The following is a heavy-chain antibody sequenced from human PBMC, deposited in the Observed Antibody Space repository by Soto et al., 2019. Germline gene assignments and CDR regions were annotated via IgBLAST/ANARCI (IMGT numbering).Heavy chain of an antibody. CDR2: MSHSGGI. Sequence: QVQLQQWGAGLLKPSETLSLTCAVYGGFVSSGSYYWSWIRQPPGKGLEWIGEMSHSGGIHFNPSLNSRVTISVDTSKNQFSLKMSAVTAADTALYYCARVERGTATTVVDAFDIWGPGTMVTVSS. CDR1: GGFVSSGSYY. V-gene: IGHV4-34*01. D-gene: IGHD1-1*01. CDR3: ARVERGTATTVVDAFDI. J-gene: IGHJ3*02.